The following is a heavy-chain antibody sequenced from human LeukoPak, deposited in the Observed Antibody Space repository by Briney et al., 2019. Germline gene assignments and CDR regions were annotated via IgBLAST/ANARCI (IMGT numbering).Heavy chain of an antibody. V-gene: IGHV4-59*08. CDR3: ARRGIAAAGYDY. CDR1: GGSISRFY. CDR2: IHYTGST. D-gene: IGHD6-13*01. J-gene: IGHJ4*02. Sequence: PSETLSLTCTVSGGSISRFYWSWLRQPPGKGLEWIAYIHYTGSTNYNPSLKSRVTILVDTSKNQFSLNLSSVTAADTAVYYCARRGIAAAGYDYWGQGTLVTVSS.